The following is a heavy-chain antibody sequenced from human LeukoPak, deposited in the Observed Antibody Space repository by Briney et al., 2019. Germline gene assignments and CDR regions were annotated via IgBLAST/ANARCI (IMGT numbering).Heavy chain of an antibody. D-gene: IGHD3-22*01. V-gene: IGHV3-23*01. Sequence: PGGSLRLSCAASGFTFSSYGMSWVRQAPGKGLEWVSAISGSGGSTYYADSVKGRFTISRDNSKNTLYLQMNSLRAEDTAVYYCAKDERYYDSSGYCSLDYWGQGTLVTVSS. J-gene: IGHJ4*02. CDR2: ISGSGGST. CDR1: GFTFSSYG. CDR3: AKDERYYDSSGYCSLDY.